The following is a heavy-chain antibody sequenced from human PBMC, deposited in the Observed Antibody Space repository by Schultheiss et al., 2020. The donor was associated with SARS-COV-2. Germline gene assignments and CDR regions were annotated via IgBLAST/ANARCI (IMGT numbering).Heavy chain of an antibody. Sequence: SETLSLTCTVSGGSISTPNYYWSWIRQPPGKGLEWIGYIYYSGSTYYNPSLKSRVTISVDTSKNQFSLKLSSVTAADTAVYYCARYTAMAINWFDPWGQGTLVTVSS. V-gene: IGHV4-61*01. CDR3: ARYTAMAINWFDP. D-gene: IGHD5-18*01. CDR1: GGSISTPNYY. J-gene: IGHJ5*02. CDR2: IYYSGST.